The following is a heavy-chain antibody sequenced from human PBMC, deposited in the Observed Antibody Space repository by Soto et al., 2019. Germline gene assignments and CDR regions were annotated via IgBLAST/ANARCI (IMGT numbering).Heavy chain of an antibody. V-gene: IGHV1-18*04. J-gene: IGHJ5*02. CDR2: ISAYNGNT. Sequence: ASVKVSCKASGYTFTSYGISWVRQAPGQGLEGMGWISAYNGNTNYAQKLQGRVTMTTDTSTSTAYMELRSLRSDDTAVYYCASLINYYGSGSYLVDANWFDHWGQGTLVTVSS. CDR1: GYTFTSYG. D-gene: IGHD3-10*01. CDR3: ASLINYYGSGSYLVDANWFDH.